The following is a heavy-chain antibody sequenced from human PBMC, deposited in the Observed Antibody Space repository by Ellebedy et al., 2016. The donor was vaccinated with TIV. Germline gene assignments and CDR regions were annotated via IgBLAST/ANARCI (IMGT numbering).Heavy chain of an antibody. J-gene: IGHJ4*02. V-gene: IGHV3-30-3*01. CDR1: GFPFSTYA. D-gene: IGHD1-14*01. Sequence: GESLKISCAASGFPFSTYAMHWVRQPPGKGLEWVAAISYDGSNQFYADPVKGRFTISRDNSKNTLYLQMNSLRADDAAVYYCAKEQTNHYFDSWGQGTLVTVSS. CDR3: AKEQTNHYFDS. CDR2: ISYDGSNQ.